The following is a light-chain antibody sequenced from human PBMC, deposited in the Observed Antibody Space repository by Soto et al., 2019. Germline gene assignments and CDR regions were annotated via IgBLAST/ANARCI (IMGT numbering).Light chain of an antibody. CDR3: QQYDHWPWT. Sequence: EIVMTQSPATLSVSPGGRATPSCRASQSISDTLAWYQQKPGQAPRLLIHGESTRAPGFPARFSGSGSGTDFTLTISSLQSEDFAVYYCQQYDHWPWTFGQGTKVEIK. V-gene: IGKV3-15*01. J-gene: IGKJ1*01. CDR2: GES. CDR1: QSISDT.